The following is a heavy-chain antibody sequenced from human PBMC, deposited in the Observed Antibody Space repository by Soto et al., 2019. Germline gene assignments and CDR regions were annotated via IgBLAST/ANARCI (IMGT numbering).Heavy chain of an antibody. CDR3: ATLEVGTPYPDFDY. CDR2: ISHDGTKK. D-gene: IGHD2-21*01. J-gene: IGHJ4*02. CDR1: GFTFSTYG. V-gene: IGHV3-30*03. Sequence: GGSLRLSCAASGFTFSTYGMHWVRQAPGKGLEWVAVISHDGTKKYYVDSVKGRFTISRDNSKNTLYLQMNSLRAEGTAVYYCATLEVGTPYPDFDYWGQGTLVTVSS.